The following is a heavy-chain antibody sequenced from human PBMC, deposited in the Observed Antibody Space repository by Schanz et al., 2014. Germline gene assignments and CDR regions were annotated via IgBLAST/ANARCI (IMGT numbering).Heavy chain of an antibody. CDR1: GYIFGSHG. J-gene: IGHJ3*02. CDR3: ARVHIATYHYNSPGAFDI. Sequence: QLMQSGSEVRKPGASVKVSCKASGYIFGSHGMTWVRQAPGQGLEWMGIINPSGGSTSYAQKFQGRVTMTRDTVTTTVHLELTRLRTDDTAIYYCARVHIATYHYNSPGAFDIWGQGTRVTVSS. CDR2: INPSGGST. D-gene: IGHD3-10*01. V-gene: IGHV1-46*01.